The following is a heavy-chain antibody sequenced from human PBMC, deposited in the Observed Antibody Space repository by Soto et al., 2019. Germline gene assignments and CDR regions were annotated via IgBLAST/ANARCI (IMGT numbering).Heavy chain of an antibody. J-gene: IGHJ4*02. V-gene: IGHV4-34*01. CDR3: ARRTVNIRTFYSGLKTHCFDY. D-gene: IGHD6-19*01. CDR1: GGSFSGYY. Sequence: TSETLSLTCAVSGGSFSGYYWSWIRQPPGKGLEWIGEINHSGSTYYNPSLQSRVAISVDTSKNQFSLKLKSVTAADTAIYYCARRTVNIRTFYSGLKTHCFDYWGQGAPVTVSS. CDR2: INHSGST.